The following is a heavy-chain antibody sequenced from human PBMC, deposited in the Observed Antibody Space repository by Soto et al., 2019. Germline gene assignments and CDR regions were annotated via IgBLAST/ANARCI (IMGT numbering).Heavy chain of an antibody. CDR2: IGSNGLRT. J-gene: IGHJ6*04. V-gene: IGHV3-64*01. Sequence: PGGSLRLSCEASRFAFSYESIDWVRQAPGKGLEYVSSIGSNGLRTYFAKSVKGRFTISRDDSKNTRFLSMGSLRPEDMAVFHCARGFFCCGELPLLSMGSLRPEDMAVSHCARPFFCYCXDVWGKGTTVTVSS. CDR1: RFAFSYES. CDR3: ARGFFCCGELPLLSMGSLRPEDMAVSHCARPFFCYCXDV. D-gene: IGHD2-15*01.